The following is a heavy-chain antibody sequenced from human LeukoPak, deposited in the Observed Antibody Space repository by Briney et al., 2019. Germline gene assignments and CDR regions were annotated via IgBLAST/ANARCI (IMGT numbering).Heavy chain of an antibody. J-gene: IGHJ4*02. D-gene: IGHD2-15*01. Sequence: GGSLRLSCAASRFTFSTYGMHWVRQAPGKGLDWVAFIRNDGSIKYYADSVKGRFTISRGNSENTLYLQMNSLRPEDTAMYYCAKVFCSGGSCYPHTFDYWGQGILVTVSS. CDR1: RFTFSTYG. CDR3: AKVFCSGGSCYPHTFDY. CDR2: IRNDGSIK. V-gene: IGHV3-30*02.